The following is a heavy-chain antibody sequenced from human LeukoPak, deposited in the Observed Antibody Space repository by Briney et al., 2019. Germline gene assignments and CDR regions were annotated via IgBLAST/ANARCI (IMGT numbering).Heavy chain of an antibody. CDR1: RVTLCRTS. D-gene: IGHD6-13*01. V-gene: IGHV3-66*04. J-gene: IGHJ1*01. CDR2: VFRGGVT. Sequence: GGALRLSCVEPRVTLCRTSMRSVRHGLGGGLERGSVVFRGGVTYYPESVKGRFTISRENSKNTLYLQMNSIRTENTPVYYRASHLDSSPYSIRQLGIQHWGQGTLVTVSS. CDR3: ASHLDSSPYSIRQLGIQH.